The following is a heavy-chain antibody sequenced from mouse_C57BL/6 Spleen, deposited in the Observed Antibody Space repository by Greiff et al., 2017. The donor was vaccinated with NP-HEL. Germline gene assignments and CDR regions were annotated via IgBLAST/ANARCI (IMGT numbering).Heavy chain of an antibody. CDR1: GFTFSDAW. CDR3: TSIYDGYYFPFDY. D-gene: IGHD2-3*01. Sequence: EVKVEESGGGLVQPGGSMKLSCAASGFTFSDAWMDWVRQSPEKGLEWVAEIRNKANNHATYYAESVKGRFTITRDDSKSSVYLQMNSLRAEDTGIYYCTSIYDGYYFPFDYWGQGTTLTVSS. V-gene: IGHV6-6*01. CDR2: IRNKANNHAT. J-gene: IGHJ2*01.